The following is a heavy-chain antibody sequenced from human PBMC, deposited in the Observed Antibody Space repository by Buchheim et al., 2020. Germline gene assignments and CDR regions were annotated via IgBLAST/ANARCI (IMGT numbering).Heavy chain of an antibody. D-gene: IGHD2-15*01. Sequence: EVQLVESGGGLVQPGGSLRVSCAASGFTFSNYWMSWVRQAPGKGLEWVANIKEDGSDKYYVDSVKGRFTISRDNAKNSLYLQMNSLRVEDTAVYYCARWYYYGMDVWGQGTT. J-gene: IGHJ6*02. CDR3: ARWYYYGMDV. CDR2: IKEDGSDK. CDR1: GFTFSNYW. V-gene: IGHV3-7*01.